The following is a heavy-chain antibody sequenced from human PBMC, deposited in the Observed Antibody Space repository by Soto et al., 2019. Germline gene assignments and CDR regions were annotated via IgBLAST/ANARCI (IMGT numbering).Heavy chain of an antibody. CDR1: GGSISSYY. CDR3: ARTYGDYVEWYYYYYMDV. J-gene: IGHJ6*03. CDR2: IYYSGST. V-gene: IGHV4-59*01. D-gene: IGHD4-17*01. Sequence: SETLSLTCTVSGGSISSYYWSCIRQPPGKGLEWIGYIYYSGSTNYNPSLKSRVTISVDTSKNQFSLKLSSVTAADTAVYYCARTYGDYVEWYYYYYMDVWGKGTTVTVSS.